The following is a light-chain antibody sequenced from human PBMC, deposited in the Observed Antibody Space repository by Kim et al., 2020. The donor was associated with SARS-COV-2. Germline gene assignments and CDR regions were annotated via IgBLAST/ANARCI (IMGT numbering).Light chain of an antibody. CDR3: GTWDSSLSAWV. J-gene: IGLJ3*02. Sequence: GQKVTISCSGSSSNIGNNYVSWYQQLPGTAPKLLIYDNNKRPSGIPGRFSDSKSGTSATLGITGLQTGDEADYYCGTWDSSLSAWVFGGGTKLTVL. CDR1: SSNIGNNY. CDR2: DNN. V-gene: IGLV1-51*01.